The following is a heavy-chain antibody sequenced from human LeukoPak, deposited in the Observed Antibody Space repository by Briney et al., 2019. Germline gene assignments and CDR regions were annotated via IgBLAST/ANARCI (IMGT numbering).Heavy chain of an antibody. J-gene: IGHJ3*02. CDR2: IIPIFGTA. D-gene: IGHD2-15*01. CDR1: GGTFSSYA. Sequence: SVKVSCKASGGTFSSYAISWVRQAPGQGLEWMGGIIPIFGTANYAQKFQGRVTITADESTSTAYMELSRLRSDDTAVYYCARVGELPLQNAFDIWGQGTMVTVSS. CDR3: ARVGELPLQNAFDI. V-gene: IGHV1-69*13.